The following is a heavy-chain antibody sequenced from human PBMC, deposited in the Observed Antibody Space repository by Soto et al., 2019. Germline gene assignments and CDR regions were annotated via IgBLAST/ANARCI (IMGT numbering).Heavy chain of an antibody. CDR1: GGSITSSY. V-gene: IGHV4-59*01. CDR2: IYDTGISGYTPST. Sequence: PSETLSLTCTASGGSITSSYWSWIRRPPGKGLEWMAYIYDTGISGYTPSTSYNPSLKSRVTMSVATSKRQFSLKFTSVTAADTAVYYCARGEDAFFYYGLDVCGQGIMVTVSS. J-gene: IGHJ6*02. CDR3: ARGEDAFFYYGLDV.